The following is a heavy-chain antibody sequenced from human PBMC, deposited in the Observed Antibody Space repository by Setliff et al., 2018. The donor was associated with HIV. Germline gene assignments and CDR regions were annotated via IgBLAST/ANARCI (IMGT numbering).Heavy chain of an antibody. CDR1: GDSISRYY. CDR2: IANDGST. V-gene: IGHV4-59*08. Sequence: SETLSLTCNVSGDSISRYYWSWIRQPPGKGLEWIGYIANDGSTNYNPPLKSRLGISVDTSKNQVSLKLTSVTAADTAVYYCTRHLPVYYGSGVSYYFDYWGQGTLVTVSS. CDR3: TRHLPVYYGSGVSYYFDY. J-gene: IGHJ4*02. D-gene: IGHD3-10*01.